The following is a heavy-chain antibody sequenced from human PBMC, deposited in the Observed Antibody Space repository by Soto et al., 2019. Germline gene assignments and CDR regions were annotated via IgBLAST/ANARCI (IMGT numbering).Heavy chain of an antibody. CDR1: GFTFSSYG. CDR3: AKSRSLGY. V-gene: IGHV3-30*18. CDR2: ISYDGSNK. J-gene: IGHJ4*02. Sequence: QVQLVESGGGVVQPGRSLRLSCAASGFTFSSYGMHWVRKAPGKGLEWVAVISYDGSNKYYADSVKGRFTISRDNSKNTLSLKMNSLRAEERAVYYCAKSRSLGYWGQGTLVTVSS. D-gene: IGHD2-15*01.